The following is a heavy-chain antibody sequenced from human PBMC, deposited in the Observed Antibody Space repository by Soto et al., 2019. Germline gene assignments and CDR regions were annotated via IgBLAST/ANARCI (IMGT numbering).Heavy chain of an antibody. CDR2: IRSKANSYAT. Sequence: GGSLRLSCAASGFTFSGSAMHWVRQASGKGLEWVGRIRSKANSYATAYAASVKGRFTISRDDSKNTAYLQMNSLKTEDTAVYYCTTFPDSSDAFDIWGQGTMVTVSS. D-gene: IGHD3-22*01. V-gene: IGHV3-73*01. CDR3: TTFPDSSDAFDI. CDR1: GFTFSGSA. J-gene: IGHJ3*02.